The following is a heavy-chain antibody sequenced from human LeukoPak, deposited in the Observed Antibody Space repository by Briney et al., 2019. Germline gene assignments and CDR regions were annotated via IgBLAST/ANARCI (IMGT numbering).Heavy chain of an antibody. CDR1: GASISSGGYY. CDR3: AISFSGPTGADY. J-gene: IGHJ4*02. Sequence: SETLSLTCTVSGASISSGGYYWSWIRQLPGKGLEWIGYIFYNGNTYYNPSLKSRVTLSVDTSKNQFSLRLGSVTAADTAVYYCAISFSGPTGADYWGQGTLVTVSS. V-gene: IGHV4-31*03. CDR2: IFYNGNT. D-gene: IGHD6-19*01.